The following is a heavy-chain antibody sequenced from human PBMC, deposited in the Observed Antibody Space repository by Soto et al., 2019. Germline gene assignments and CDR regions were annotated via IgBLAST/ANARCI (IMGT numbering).Heavy chain of an antibody. CDR1: GGSISSSSYY. Sequence: SETLSLTCTVSGGSISSSSYYWGWIRQPPGKGLEWIGSIYYSGSTYYNPSLKSRVTISVDTSKNQFSLKLSSVTAADTAVYYCARHMAAAGRDYWGQGTLVTVSS. J-gene: IGHJ4*02. D-gene: IGHD6-13*01. CDR2: IYYSGST. CDR3: ARHMAAAGRDY. V-gene: IGHV4-39*01.